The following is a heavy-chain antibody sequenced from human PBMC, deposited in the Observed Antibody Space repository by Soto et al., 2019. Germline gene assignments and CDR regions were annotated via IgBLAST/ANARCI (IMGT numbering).Heavy chain of an antibody. CDR2: ISTYNGNT. CDR3: ARGAPLDY. Sequence: QVQLVQSGAEVKKPGASVRVSCKASGYTFTNYDINWVRQAPGQGLEWMGWISTYNGNTNYAQKFQGRVTMNTDTSTTTAYMELRSLISDDTAVYYCARGAPLDYWGQGTLVTVSS. J-gene: IGHJ4*02. CDR1: GYTFTNYD. V-gene: IGHV1-18*01.